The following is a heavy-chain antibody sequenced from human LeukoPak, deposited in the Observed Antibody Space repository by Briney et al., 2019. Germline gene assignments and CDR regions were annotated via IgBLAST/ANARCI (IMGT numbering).Heavy chain of an antibody. D-gene: IGHD5-18*01. CDR3: AKVDRGYSYGCCDY. V-gene: IGHV3-23*01. CDR2: ISGSGGST. Sequence: GGSLRLSCAASGFTFSSYAMSWVRQAPGKGLEWVSAISGSGGSTYYADSVKGRFTISRDNSKNTLCLQMNSLRAEDTAVYYCAKVDRGYSYGCCDYWGQGTLVTVSS. CDR1: GFTFSSYA. J-gene: IGHJ4*02.